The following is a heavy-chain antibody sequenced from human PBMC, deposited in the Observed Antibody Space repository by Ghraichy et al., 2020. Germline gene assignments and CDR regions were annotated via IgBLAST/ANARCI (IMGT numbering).Heavy chain of an antibody. V-gene: IGHV4-59*01. CDR2: IYYSGST. Sequence: ESLNISCTVSGGSISSYYWSWIRQPPGKGLEWIGYIYYSGSTNYNPSLKSRVTISVDTSKNQFSLKLSSVTAADTAVYYCARDVAQGVFDPWGQGTLVTVSS. CDR1: GGSISSYY. J-gene: IGHJ5*02. D-gene: IGHD2-15*01. CDR3: ARDVAQGVFDP.